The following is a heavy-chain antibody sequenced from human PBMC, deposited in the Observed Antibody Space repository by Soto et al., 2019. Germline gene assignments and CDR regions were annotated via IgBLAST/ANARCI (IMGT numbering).Heavy chain of an antibody. V-gene: IGHV2-5*01. D-gene: IGHD5-18*01. CDR3: VHRHFTASRCWFDP. J-gene: IGHJ5*02. CDR2: VYANDAK. Sequence: QITLKESGPTLVKPTETLTLTCTFSGFSLTTGGGAVGWIRQPPGEALEWLAIVYANDAKYYSPSLKNRLTFSKITSXTPVVLTMTNLDPVDTATYYCVHRHFTASRCWFDPWGQGTLVTVSS. CDR1: GFSLTTGGGA.